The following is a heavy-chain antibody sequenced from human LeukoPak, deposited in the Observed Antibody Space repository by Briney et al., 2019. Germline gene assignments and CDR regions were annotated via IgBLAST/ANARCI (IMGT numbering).Heavy chain of an antibody. D-gene: IGHD3-3*01. V-gene: IGHV3-7*01. CDR2: IKQDGSEK. J-gene: IGHJ5*02. Sequence: GGSLRLSCAASGFTVSSNYMSWVRQAPGKGLEWVANIKQDGSEKYYVDSVKGRFTISRDNAKNSLYLQMNSLRAEDTAVYYCARDLVSRQYYDFWSGYYPPNWFDPWGQGTLVTVSS. CDR1: GFTVSSNY. CDR3: ARDLVSRQYYDFWSGYYPPNWFDP.